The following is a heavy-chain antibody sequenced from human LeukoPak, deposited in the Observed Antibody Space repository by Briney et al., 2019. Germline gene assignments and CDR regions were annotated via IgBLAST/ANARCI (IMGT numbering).Heavy chain of an antibody. CDR3: AKGYCSSTSCYWHYYYMDV. CDR2: IKQDGSEK. V-gene: IGHV3-7*03. D-gene: IGHD2-2*01. J-gene: IGHJ6*03. CDR1: GFTFSSYW. Sequence: GGSLRLSCAASGFTFSSYWMSWVRQAPGKGLEWVANIKQDGSEKYYVDSVKGRFTISRDNSKNTLYLQMNSLRAEDTAVYYCAKGYCSSTSCYWHYYYMDVWGKGTTVTVSS.